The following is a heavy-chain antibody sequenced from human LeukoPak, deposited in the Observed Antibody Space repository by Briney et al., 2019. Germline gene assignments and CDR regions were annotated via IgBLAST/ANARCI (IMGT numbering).Heavy chain of an antibody. CDR2: INPSGGST. CDR1: GYTFTSYY. CDR3: ARDLPSNYGSGASDY. D-gene: IGHD3-10*01. V-gene: IGHV1-46*01. J-gene: IGHJ4*02. Sequence: ASVKVSCKASGYTFTSYYMHWVRQAPRQGLEWMGIINPSGGSTSYAQKFQGRVTMTRDMSTSTVYMELSSLRSEDTAVYYCARDLPSNYGSGASDYWGQGTLVTVSS.